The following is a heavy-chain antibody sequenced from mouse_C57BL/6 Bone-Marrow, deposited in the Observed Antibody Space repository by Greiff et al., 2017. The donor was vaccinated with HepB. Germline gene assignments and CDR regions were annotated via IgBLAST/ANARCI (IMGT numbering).Heavy chain of an antibody. J-gene: IGHJ3*01. CDR2: LNPNNGGT. CDR1: GYTFTDYN. Sequence: EVQRVESGPELVKPGASVKMSCKASGYTFTDYNMHWVKQSHGKSLEWIGYLNPNNGGTSYNQKFKGKATLTVNKSSSTAYLELRSLTSEDSAVYYCAREGGSPWFAYWGQGTLVTVSA. V-gene: IGHV1-22*01. CDR3: AREGGSPWFAY. D-gene: IGHD1-1*02.